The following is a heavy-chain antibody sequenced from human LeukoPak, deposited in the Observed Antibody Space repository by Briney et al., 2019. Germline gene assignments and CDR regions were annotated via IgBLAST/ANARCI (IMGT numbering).Heavy chain of an antibody. CDR3: ARVRGGYSYGYYHYYGMDV. Sequence: ASVKVSCKASGYTFTSYGISWVRQAPGQGLEWMGWIGAYNGNTNYAQKLQGRVTMTTDTSTSTAYMELRSLRSDDTAVYYCARVRGGYSYGYYHYYGMDVWGQGTTVTVSS. CDR1: GYTFTSYG. D-gene: IGHD5-18*01. J-gene: IGHJ6*02. CDR2: IGAYNGNT. V-gene: IGHV1-18*01.